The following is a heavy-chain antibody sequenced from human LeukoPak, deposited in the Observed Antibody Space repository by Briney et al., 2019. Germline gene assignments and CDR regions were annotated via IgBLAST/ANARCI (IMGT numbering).Heavy chain of an antibody. J-gene: IGHJ4*02. CDR2: IYYSGST. Sequence: PSETLSLSCTVSGGSFSSYYWSWIRQPPGKGLEWIGYIYYSGSTNYNPSLKSRVTISVDTSKNQFSLKLSSVTAADTAVYYCARVGDYYDSSGYPRYYFDYWGQGTLVTVSS. CDR3: ARVGDYYDSSGYPRYYFDY. D-gene: IGHD3-22*01. V-gene: IGHV4-59*01. CDR1: GGSFSSYY.